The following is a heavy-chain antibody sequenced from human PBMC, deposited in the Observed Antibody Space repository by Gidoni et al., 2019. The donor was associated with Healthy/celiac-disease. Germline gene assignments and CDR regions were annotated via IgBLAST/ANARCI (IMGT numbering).Heavy chain of an antibody. CDR2: ISGSGGST. CDR3: AKVGGDIVVVPAAMIDY. J-gene: IGHJ4*02. CDR1: GVTFGSYA. Sequence: EVQLLESGGGLVQPGGSLRLSCAASGVTFGSYAMSWVRQAPGKGLEWVSAISGSGGSTYYADSVKGRCTISRDNSKNTLYLQMNSLRAEDTAVYYCAKVGGDIVVVPAAMIDYWGQGTLVTVSS. V-gene: IGHV3-23*01. D-gene: IGHD2-2*01.